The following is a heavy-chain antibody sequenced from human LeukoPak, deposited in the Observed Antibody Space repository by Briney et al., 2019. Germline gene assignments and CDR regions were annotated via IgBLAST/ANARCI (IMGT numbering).Heavy chain of an antibody. CDR2: IYYSGST. D-gene: IGHD3-16*02. J-gene: IGHJ4*02. Sequence: SETLSLTCTVSGGSISGSSYYWGWIRQPPGKGLEWIGSIYYSGSTYYNPSLKSRVTISVDTSKNQFSLKLSSVTAADTAVYYCARDRRLSSYDYWGQGTLVTVSS. CDR3: ARDRRLSSYDY. CDR1: GGSISGSSYY. V-gene: IGHV4-39*07.